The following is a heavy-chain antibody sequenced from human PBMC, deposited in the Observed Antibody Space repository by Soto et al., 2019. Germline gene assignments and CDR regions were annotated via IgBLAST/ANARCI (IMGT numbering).Heavy chain of an antibody. Sequence: ASVKVSCKASGYTFTSYGISWVRQAPGQGLEWMGWISAYNGNTNYAQKLQGRVTMTTDTSTSTAYMELRSLRSDDTAVYYCARVGGSGYDWGHDAFDIWGQGTMVTVSS. V-gene: IGHV1-18*01. D-gene: IGHD5-12*01. CDR1: GYTFTSYG. CDR2: ISAYNGNT. CDR3: ARVGGSGYDWGHDAFDI. J-gene: IGHJ3*02.